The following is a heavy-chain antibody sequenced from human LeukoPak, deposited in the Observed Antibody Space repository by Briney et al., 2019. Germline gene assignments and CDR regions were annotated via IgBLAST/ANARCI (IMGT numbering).Heavy chain of an antibody. CDR1: GFTFGDYA. Sequence: GGSLRLSCTASGFTFGDYAMSWVRQAPGKGLEWVGFIRSKAYGGTTEYAASVKGRFTISRDDSKSIAYLQMNSLKTEDTAVYYCTRDRFGGSHYVRAFDIWGQGTMVTVSS. CDR3: TRDRFGGSHYVRAFDI. D-gene: IGHD1-26*01. J-gene: IGHJ3*02. CDR2: IRSKAYGGTT. V-gene: IGHV3-49*04.